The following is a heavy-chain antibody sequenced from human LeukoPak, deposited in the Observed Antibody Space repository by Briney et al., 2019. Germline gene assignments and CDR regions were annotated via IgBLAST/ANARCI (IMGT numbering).Heavy chain of an antibody. Sequence: HPGGSLRLSCAASGFTFSTYWMSWVRQAPGKGLEWVSAISGSGGSTYYADSVKGRFTISRDNSKNTLYLQMNSLRAEDTAVYYCANNFRRMITFGGVTSYYFDYWGQGTLVTVSS. V-gene: IGHV3-23*01. CDR2: ISGSGGST. CDR3: ANNFRRMITFGGVTSYYFDY. J-gene: IGHJ4*02. CDR1: GFTFSTYW. D-gene: IGHD3-16*01.